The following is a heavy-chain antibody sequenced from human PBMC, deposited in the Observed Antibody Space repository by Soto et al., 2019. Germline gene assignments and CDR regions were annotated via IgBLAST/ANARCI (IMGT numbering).Heavy chain of an antibody. D-gene: IGHD3-16*02. V-gene: IGHV2-26*01. Sequence: QVTLKESGPVLVKPTEPLTLTCTVSGFSLSNARMGVSWIRQPPGKALEWLAHIFSNDEKSYSTSLKSRLTISKDTSKSQVVLTMTNMDPVDTATYYCARIIEMITFGGVIAHRFVDIWGQGTMVTVSS. CDR1: GFSLSNARMG. CDR3: ARIIEMITFGGVIAHRFVDI. CDR2: IFSNDEK. J-gene: IGHJ3*02.